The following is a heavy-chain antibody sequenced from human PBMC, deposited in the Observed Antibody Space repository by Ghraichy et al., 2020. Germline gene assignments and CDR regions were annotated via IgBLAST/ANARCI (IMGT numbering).Heavy chain of an antibody. CDR2: VNQGGSAK. J-gene: IGHJ6*02. CDR3: VRECSTTCYYGMDV. D-gene: IGHD2-2*01. V-gene: IGHV3-7*01. CDR1: GFTFRSNW. Sequence: GESLNISCAASGFTFRSNWMSWVRQAPGKGLEWVANVNQGGSAKFYVDSVEGRFTISRDNAKNSLYLQMNSLRVEDTAAYYCVRECSTTCYYGMDVWGQGTAVIVSS.